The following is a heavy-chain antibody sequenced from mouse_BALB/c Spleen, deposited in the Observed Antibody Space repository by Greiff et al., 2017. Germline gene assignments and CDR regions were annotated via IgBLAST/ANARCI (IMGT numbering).Heavy chain of an antibody. Sequence: EVKVVESGGGLVQPGGSLKLSCAASGFTFSSYTMSWVRQTPEKRLEWVAYISNGGGSTYYPDTVKGRFTISRNNAKNNLYLQRSSLKSEDTAMYYGARREDDYDDAGYYAMDYWGQGTSVTVSS. CDR3: ARREDDYDDAGYYAMDY. CDR2: ISNGGGST. V-gene: IGHV5-12-2*01. J-gene: IGHJ4*01. CDR1: GFTFSSYT. D-gene: IGHD2-4*01.